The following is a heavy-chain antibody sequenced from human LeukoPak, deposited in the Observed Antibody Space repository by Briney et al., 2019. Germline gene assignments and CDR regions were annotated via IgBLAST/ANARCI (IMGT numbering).Heavy chain of an antibody. V-gene: IGHV1-2*02. CDR1: GYTFTGYY. CDR2: INPNSGGT. D-gene: IGHD1-26*01. J-gene: IGHJ4*02. Sequence: ASVKVSCKASGYTFTGYYMHWVRQAPGQGLEWMGWINPNSGGTNYAQQFQGRVTMTRDTSISTAYMELRRLRPDDTAVYYCARDMGSYSPDDYWGQGTLVTVSS. CDR3: ARDMGSYSPDDY.